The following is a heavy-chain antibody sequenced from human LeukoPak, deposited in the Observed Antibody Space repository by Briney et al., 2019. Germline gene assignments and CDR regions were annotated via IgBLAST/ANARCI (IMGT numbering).Heavy chain of an antibody. Sequence: GGSLRLSCAASGFAFRNYTMQWVRQAPGKGLEWVTLISYDGSDKLYADSVKGRFTISRDNYKNTLYLQMSSPKIEDTAVYYCTGRRDVNDYWGQGTLVTVSS. V-gene: IGHV3-30*04. J-gene: IGHJ4*02. D-gene: IGHD2/OR15-2a*01. CDR1: GFAFRNYT. CDR2: ISYDGSDK. CDR3: TGRRDVNDY.